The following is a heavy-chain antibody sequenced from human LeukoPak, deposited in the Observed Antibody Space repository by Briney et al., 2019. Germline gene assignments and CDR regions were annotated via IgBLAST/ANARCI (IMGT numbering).Heavy chain of an antibody. D-gene: IGHD4-17*01. CDR2: IIPIFGTA. J-gene: IGHJ4*02. V-gene: IGHV1-69*06. CDR3: AREDSVTTVTKD. CDR1: GGTFSSYA. Sequence: SVKVSCKASGGTFSSYAISWVRQAPGQGLEWMGGIIPIFGTANYAQKFQGRVTITADKSTSTAYMELSSLRSEDTAVYYCAREDSVTTVTKDWGQGTLVTVSS.